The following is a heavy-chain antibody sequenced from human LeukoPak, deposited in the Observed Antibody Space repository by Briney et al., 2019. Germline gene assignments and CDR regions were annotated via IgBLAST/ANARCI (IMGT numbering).Heavy chain of an antibody. Sequence: GGSLRLSCAASGFTFSSSAMNWVRQAPGKGLEWVSSINQISSHIYYAESVRGRFSISRDNAKNSLYLQMNSLRVEDTAVYYCGRDLNDLWVAKIDYWGQGTLVTVSS. D-gene: IGHD2-8*01. CDR3: GRDLNDLWVAKIDY. J-gene: IGHJ4*02. V-gene: IGHV3-21*01. CDR1: GFTFSSSA. CDR2: INQISSHI.